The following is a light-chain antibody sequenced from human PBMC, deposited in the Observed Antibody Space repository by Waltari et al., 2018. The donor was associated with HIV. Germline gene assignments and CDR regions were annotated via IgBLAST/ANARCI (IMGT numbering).Light chain of an antibody. V-gene: IGKV1-39*01. CDR2: GAT. J-gene: IGKJ2*01. CDR3: QQSFTSLPYT. Sequence: DIQMTQSPSSLSASVGARVTVTCRASQKINNYLNWYQQKPGKAPKLLIYGATTLQSGVPSRFSGSGSGTDFNLTINSLQPDDFATYYCQQSFTSLPYTFGQGTRLEV. CDR1: QKINNY.